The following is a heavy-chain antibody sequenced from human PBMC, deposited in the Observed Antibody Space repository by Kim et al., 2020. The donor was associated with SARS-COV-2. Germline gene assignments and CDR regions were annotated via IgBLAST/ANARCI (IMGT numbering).Heavy chain of an antibody. CDR1: GGSISSRDYY. CDR2: IYYSGST. V-gene: IGHV4-39*07. J-gene: IGHJ4*02. Sequence: SETLSLTCTVSGGSISSRDYYWGWIRQPPGKGLEWIGNIYYSGSTYYNPSLQSRVSISVDTSKNQFSLKLSSVTAADTAVYYCASYLDGWYFDYWGQGIL. D-gene: IGHD2-15*01. CDR3: ASYLDGWYFDY.